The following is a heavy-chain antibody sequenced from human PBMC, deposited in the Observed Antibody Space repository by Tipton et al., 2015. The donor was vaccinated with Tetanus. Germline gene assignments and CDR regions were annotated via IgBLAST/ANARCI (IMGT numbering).Heavy chain of an antibody. J-gene: IGHJ4*02. CDR1: GFTFSSHS. CDR2: ISSTSSYI. V-gene: IGHV3-21*06. CDR3: VTGRVFDY. Sequence: GSLRLSCAASGFTFSSHSINWVRQSPGKGLQWVSSISSTSSYISYTDSVKGRFTISRDNGRNSLYLQMNNLTEEDTGVYYCVTGRVFDYWGLGTLVTVSS.